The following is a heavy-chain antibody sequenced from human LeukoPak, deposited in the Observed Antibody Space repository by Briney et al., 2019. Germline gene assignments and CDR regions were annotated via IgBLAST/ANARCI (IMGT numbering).Heavy chain of an antibody. V-gene: IGHV1-18*01. J-gene: IGHJ4*02. CDR2: ISAYNGNT. D-gene: IGHD3-22*01. CDR1: GYTFTSYG. CDR3: ASSSHWILVVDDY. Sequence: ASVKVSCKASGYTFTSYGISWVRQAPGQGLEWMGWISAYNGNTNYAQKLQGRVTMTRDTSTSTVYMELSSLRSEDTAVYYCASSSHWILVVDDYWGQGTLVTVSS.